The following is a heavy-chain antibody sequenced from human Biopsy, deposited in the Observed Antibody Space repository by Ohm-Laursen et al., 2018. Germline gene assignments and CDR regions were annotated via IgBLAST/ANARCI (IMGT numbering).Heavy chain of an antibody. D-gene: IGHD3-10*01. CDR2: MNPDSGNT. Sequence: ASVNVSCKTSGYTFTSYEINWVRQATGQGLEWMGWMNPDSGNTGYAQNFQGRVTMTRNTSISTAYMELSSLRSEDTAVYFCARADPPLFYYGSGSSNWFDPWGQGTLVTVSS. V-gene: IGHV1-8*01. CDR3: ARADPPLFYYGSGSSNWFDP. CDR1: GYTFTSYE. J-gene: IGHJ5*02.